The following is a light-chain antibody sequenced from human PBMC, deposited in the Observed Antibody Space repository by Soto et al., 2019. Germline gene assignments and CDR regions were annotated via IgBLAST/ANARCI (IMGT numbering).Light chain of an antibody. V-gene: IGLV1-44*01. J-gene: IGLJ3*02. Sequence: QSVLTQPPSASGTPGQRVTISCSGSSSNIGSNTVSWYQQLPGTAPKHLIYRNNQRPSGVPDRFSGSKSGTSASLAISGLQFEDEADYYCAVWDDSLNGWVFGGGTKLTVL. CDR1: SSNIGSNT. CDR2: RNN. CDR3: AVWDDSLNGWV.